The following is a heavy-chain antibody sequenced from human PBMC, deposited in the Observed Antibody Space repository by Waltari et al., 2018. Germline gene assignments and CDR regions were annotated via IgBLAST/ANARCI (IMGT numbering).Heavy chain of an antibody. Sequence: QVQLQESGPGLMKPSETLSLSCTVSGASLTTYYWSWIRQPPGKGLEYIGYIHDSGDTNYSPSLRSRVSMSMDTSKNQFSLKVSSVTAADSAVYYCARVHGSESPLSWGTDVWGQGTTVTVS. CDR2: IHDSGDT. CDR3: ARVHGSESPLSWGTDV. J-gene: IGHJ6*02. CDR1: GASLTTYY. V-gene: IGHV4-59*01.